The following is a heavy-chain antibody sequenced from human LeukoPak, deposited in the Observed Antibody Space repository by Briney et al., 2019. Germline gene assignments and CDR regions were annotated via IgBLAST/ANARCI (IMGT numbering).Heavy chain of an antibody. D-gene: IGHD2-15*01. CDR1: AFTFSSYA. CDR3: AKGRAVEVVAAFNY. J-gene: IGHJ4*02. Sequence: AGGSLRLSCAASAFTFSSYAMSWVRQAPVRGLEWVSAISGSDSGTYYADSVKGRFTISRDNSKNTLYLQMNSLRAEDTAVYYCAKGRAVEVVAAFNYWGQGTVVTVSS. V-gene: IGHV3-23*01. CDR2: ISGSDSGT.